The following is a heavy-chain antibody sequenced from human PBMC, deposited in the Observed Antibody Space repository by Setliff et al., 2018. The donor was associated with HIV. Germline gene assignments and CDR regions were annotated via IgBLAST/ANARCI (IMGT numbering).Heavy chain of an antibody. V-gene: IGHV2-5*02. Sequence: SGPTLVNPTQTLTLTCTFSGFSLSTSGVGVGWIRQPPGKALEWLALIYWDDDKFYSPSLKSRLTITKDTSKNRVVLTMTNLDPVDTATYFCAHGRIAAADPGYFDLWGRGTLVTVS. CDR2: IYWDDDK. D-gene: IGHD6-13*01. CDR1: GFSLSTSGVG. CDR3: AHGRIAAADPGYFDL. J-gene: IGHJ2*01.